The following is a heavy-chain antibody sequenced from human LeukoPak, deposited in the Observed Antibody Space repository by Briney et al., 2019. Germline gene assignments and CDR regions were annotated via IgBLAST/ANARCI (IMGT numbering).Heavy chain of an antibody. V-gene: IGHV5-51*01. CDR3: AKYYYDSSGYEYFQH. CDR1: GNSFSSYW. Sequence: GESLKISCKGSGNSFSSYWIGRVRQMPGKGLEWMGIIYPGDSDTRYSPSFQGQVTISADKSISTAYLQWSRLKASDTAMYYCAKYYYDSSGYEYFQHWGQGTLVTVSS. D-gene: IGHD3-22*01. J-gene: IGHJ1*01. CDR2: IYPGDSDT.